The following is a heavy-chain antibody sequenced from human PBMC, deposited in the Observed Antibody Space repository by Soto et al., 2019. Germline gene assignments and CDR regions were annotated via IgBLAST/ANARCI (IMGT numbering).Heavy chain of an antibody. CDR3: VKDADQGAASYYFDH. V-gene: IGHV3-30*18. D-gene: IGHD6-25*01. Sequence: QMQLVESGGGVVQPGRSLRLSCAASGFTFSRYGMHWVRQAPGKGLEWVAVISYDGGDKHYADSVKGRFTISRDNSVNTLYLQMNSLRAEDRAVYYCVKDADQGAASYYFDHWGQGTLVTVSS. J-gene: IGHJ4*02. CDR1: GFTFSRYG. CDR2: ISYDGGDK.